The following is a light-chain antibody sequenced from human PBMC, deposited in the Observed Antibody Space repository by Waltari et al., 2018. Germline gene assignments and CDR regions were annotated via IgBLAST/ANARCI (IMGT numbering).Light chain of an antibody. CDR2: KNK. J-gene: IGLJ2*01. CDR3: AAWDDSLSGHVV. CDR1: SPNLGSNY. V-gene: IGLV1-47*01. Sequence: QSVLTQPPSASGPPGQRVIISCSGSSPNLGSNYVYWYQPDPGTAPKPLIYKNKQRPSGVPDRFSGSKSGTSASLAISGLRSEDEADYYCAAWDDSLSGHVVFGGGTKLTAL.